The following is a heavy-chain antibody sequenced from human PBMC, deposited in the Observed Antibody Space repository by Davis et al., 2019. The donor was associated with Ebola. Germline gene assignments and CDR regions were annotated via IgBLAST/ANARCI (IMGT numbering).Heavy chain of an antibody. Sequence: ASVKVSCKASGYTFTSYDINWVRQATGQGLEWMGWLNPNSGNTCYAQKFQGRVTITSNTSISTAYMELSSLRSEDTAVYYCARTPPWYSSSCRAFDIWGQGTMVTVSS. D-gene: IGHD6-13*01. CDR2: LNPNSGNT. V-gene: IGHV1-8*03. J-gene: IGHJ3*02. CDR1: GYTFTSYD. CDR3: ARTPPWYSSSCRAFDI.